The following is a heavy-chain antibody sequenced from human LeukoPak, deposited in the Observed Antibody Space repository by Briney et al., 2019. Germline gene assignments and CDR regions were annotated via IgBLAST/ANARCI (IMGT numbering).Heavy chain of an antibody. Sequence: GSLLLCCVASGFNFSTYSMSWVRPAPGKGLEGVSAIRSSNSYTYYSDSLKGRFTISRDNTNNSLYLQMNSLGAEDTAVYYCASLSYDFWTGSESHWFDPWGQGTLVTVSS. CDR2: IRSSNSYT. J-gene: IGHJ5*02. CDR3: ASLSYDFWTGSESHWFDP. D-gene: IGHD3-3*01. V-gene: IGHV3-21*01. CDR1: GFNFSTYS.